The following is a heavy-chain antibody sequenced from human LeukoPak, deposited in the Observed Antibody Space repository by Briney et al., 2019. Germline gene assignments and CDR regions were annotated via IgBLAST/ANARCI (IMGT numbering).Heavy chain of an antibody. CDR1: GGSISSSSYY. V-gene: IGHV4-39*01. CDR3: AKHYMGSSYNRGLDY. Sequence: SETLSLTCTVSGGSISSSSYYWGWIRQPPGKGLEWIGTIYYSGYTYYNPSLKSRVTISVDTSKNQFSLKLSSVTAADTAVYYCAKHYMGSSYNRGLDYWGQGTLVTVSS. J-gene: IGHJ4*02. CDR2: IYYSGYT. D-gene: IGHD3-10*01.